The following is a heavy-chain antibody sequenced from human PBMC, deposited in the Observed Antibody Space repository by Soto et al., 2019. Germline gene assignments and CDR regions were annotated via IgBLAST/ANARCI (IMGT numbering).Heavy chain of an antibody. V-gene: IGHV3-33*01. CDR1: GFTFSSYG. J-gene: IGHJ6*02. CDR2: IWYDGSNK. CDR3: ARERLEWELDYYYYGMDV. Sequence: GGSLRLSCAASGFTFSSYGMHWVRQAPGKGLEWVAVIWYDGSNKYYADSVKGRFTISRDNSKNTLYLQMNSLRAEDTAVYYCARERLEWELDYYYYGMDVWGQGTTVTVSS. D-gene: IGHD1-26*01.